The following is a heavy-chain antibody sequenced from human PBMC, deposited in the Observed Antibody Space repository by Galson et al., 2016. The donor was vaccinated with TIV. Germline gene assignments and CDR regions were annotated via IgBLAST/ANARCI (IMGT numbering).Heavy chain of an antibody. D-gene: IGHD4-11*01. CDR1: GYSISTGYY. J-gene: IGHJ3*02. CDR3: ARVYSDYPGGAFDI. Sequence: LSLTCAVSGYSISTGYYWGWIRQPPGKGLEWIGSVYHTGNTYYNPSLKSRVAVSIATSRNQFSLKLSSVTAPDTAVYFRARVYSDYPGGAFDIWGQGTMVTVSS. CDR2: VYHTGNT. V-gene: IGHV4-38-2*01.